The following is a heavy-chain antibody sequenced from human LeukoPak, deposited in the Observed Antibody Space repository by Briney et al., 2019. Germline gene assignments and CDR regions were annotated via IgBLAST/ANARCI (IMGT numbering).Heavy chain of an antibody. D-gene: IGHD3-16*02. J-gene: IGHJ3*02. CDR2: IYYSGST. CDR3: ARETVWGSYRYPDAFDI. Sequence: SETLSLTCTVSGGSISSSSYYWGWIRQPPGKGLEWIGSIYYSGSTYYNPSLKSRVTISVDTSKNQFSLKLSSVTAADTAVYYCARETVWGSYRYPDAFDIWGQGRMVTVSS. V-gene: IGHV4-39*07. CDR1: GGSISSSSYY.